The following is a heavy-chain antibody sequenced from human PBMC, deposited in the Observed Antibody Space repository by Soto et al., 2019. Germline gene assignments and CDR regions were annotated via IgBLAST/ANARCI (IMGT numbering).Heavy chain of an antibody. CDR1: GFTFSSYS. CDR3: AREENSSGWSGG. V-gene: IGHV3-48*02. J-gene: IGHJ4*02. CDR2: ISSSSTI. Sequence: EVQLVESEGGLVQPGGSLRLSCAASGFTFSSYSMNWVHQAPGKGLEWVSYISSSSTIYYADSVKGRFTISRDNAKNSLYLQMNSLRDEDTAVYYCAREENSSGWSGGWGQGTLVTVSS. D-gene: IGHD6-19*01.